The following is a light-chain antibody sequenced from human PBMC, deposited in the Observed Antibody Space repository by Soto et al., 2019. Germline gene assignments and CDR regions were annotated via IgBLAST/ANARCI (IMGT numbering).Light chain of an antibody. CDR3: QQYYSTPPWT. J-gene: IGKJ1*01. V-gene: IGKV4-1*01. CDR2: WAS. CDR1: QSVLFYSNNKNY. Sequence: DIVLTQSPDSLAVSLGERATINCKSSQSVLFYSNNKNYLTWYQQKPGQPPKLLIYWASTRESGVPERFSGSGTGTDFNLTISSLQAEDVAVYYCQQYYSTPPWTFGQGTKVDIK.